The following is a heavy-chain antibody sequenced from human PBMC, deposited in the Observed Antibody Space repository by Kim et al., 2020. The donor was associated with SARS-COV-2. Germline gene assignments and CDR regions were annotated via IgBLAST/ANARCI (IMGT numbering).Heavy chain of an antibody. CDR3: GKGVGVTNDLDT. Sequence: GGSLRLSCAASGFSFSTYALSWVRQAPGKGLEWVSAISGGGDSKFYEDAENGLFTISRNNNNNPLYQKKNILSAEATAVYYFGKGVGVTNDLDTWGQGTL. CDR1: GFSFSTYA. V-gene: IGHV3-23*01. D-gene: IGHD4-4*01. CDR2: ISGGGDSK. J-gene: IGHJ4*02.